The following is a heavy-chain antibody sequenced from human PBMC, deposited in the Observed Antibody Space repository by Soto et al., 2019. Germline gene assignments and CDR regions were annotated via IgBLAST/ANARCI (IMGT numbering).Heavy chain of an antibody. D-gene: IGHD1-26*01. J-gene: IGHJ4*02. CDR3: ARVSLVGATTGDY. CDR1: GGSISSYY. V-gene: IGHV4-59*01. Sequence: SETLSLTCTVSGGSISSYYWSWIRQPPGKGLEWIGYIYYSGSTNYNPSLKSRVTISVDTSKNQFSLKLSSVTAADTAVYYCARVSLVGATTGDYWGQGTLVTVS. CDR2: IYYSGST.